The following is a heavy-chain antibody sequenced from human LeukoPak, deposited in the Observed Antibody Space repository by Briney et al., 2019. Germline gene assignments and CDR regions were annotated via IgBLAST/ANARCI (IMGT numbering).Heavy chain of an antibody. CDR3: ARAPVIDCSGGSCDSDY. V-gene: IGHV3-53*01. D-gene: IGHD2-15*01. CDR2: IYSGGST. Sequence: PGGSLRLSCAASGFTVSSNYMSWVRQAPGKGLEWVSVIYSGGSTYYADSVKGRFTISRDNSKNTLYLQMNSLRAEDTAVYYCARAPVIDCSGGSCDSDYWGQGTLVTVSS. J-gene: IGHJ4*02. CDR1: GFTVSSNY.